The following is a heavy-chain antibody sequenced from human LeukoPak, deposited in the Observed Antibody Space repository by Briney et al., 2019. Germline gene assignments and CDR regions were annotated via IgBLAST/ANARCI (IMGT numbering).Heavy chain of an antibody. CDR2: IYYSGST. Sequence: PSQTLSLTCTVSGGSISSGDYYWSWIRQPPGKGLEWIGYIYYSGSTYYNPSLKSRVTISVDTSKNQFSLKLSSVTAADTAVYYCARDGGERGYYDSSGYLFDYWGQGTLVTVSS. CDR1: GGSISSGDYY. CDR3: ARDGGERGYYDSSGYLFDY. J-gene: IGHJ4*02. D-gene: IGHD3-22*01. V-gene: IGHV4-30-4*01.